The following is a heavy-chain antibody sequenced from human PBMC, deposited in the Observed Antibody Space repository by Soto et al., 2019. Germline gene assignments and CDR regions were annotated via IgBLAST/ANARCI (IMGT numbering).Heavy chain of an antibody. Sequence: SQPLSLTCAISRDSLSSNSGSWNCIRQSPSRGLEWLGRTYYRSKWYNDYAVSVKSRITINPDTSKNQFSLQLNSVTPEDTAVYYRAMSISSAVFDYWGQGTLVTVSS. CDR3: AMSISSAVFDY. D-gene: IGHD3-3*02. J-gene: IGHJ4*02. CDR1: RDSLSSNSGS. V-gene: IGHV6-1*01. CDR2: TYYRSKWYN.